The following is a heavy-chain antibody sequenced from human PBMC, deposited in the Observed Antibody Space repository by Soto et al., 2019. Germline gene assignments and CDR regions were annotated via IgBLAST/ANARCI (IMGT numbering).Heavy chain of an antibody. CDR1: GFTFSSYA. CDR3: ARDRYDILTGLPDYYYYYGMDV. V-gene: IGHV3-30-3*01. Sequence: GGSLRLSCAASGFTFSSYAMHWVRQAPGKGLEWVAVISYDGSNKYYADSVKGRFTISRDNSKNTLYLQMNSLRAEDTAVYYCARDRYDILTGLPDYYYYYGMDVWGQGTTVTVS. CDR2: ISYDGSNK. J-gene: IGHJ6*02. D-gene: IGHD3-9*01.